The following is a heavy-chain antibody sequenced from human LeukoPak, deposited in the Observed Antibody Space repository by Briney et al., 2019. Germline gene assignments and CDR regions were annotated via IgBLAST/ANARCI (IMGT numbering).Heavy chain of an antibody. Sequence: ASVKVSCKASGYTFTGYYMHWVRQAPGQGLEWMGWINPNSGGTNYAQEFQGRVTMTRDTSISTAYMELSRLRSDDTAVYYCARALGIAVAGSGPDYWGQGTLVTVSS. V-gene: IGHV1-2*02. J-gene: IGHJ4*02. CDR1: GYTFTGYY. CDR2: INPNSGGT. CDR3: ARALGIAVAGSGPDY. D-gene: IGHD6-19*01.